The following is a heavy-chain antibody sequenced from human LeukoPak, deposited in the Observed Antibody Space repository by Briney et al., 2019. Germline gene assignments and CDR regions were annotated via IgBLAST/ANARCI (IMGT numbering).Heavy chain of an antibody. CDR1: GFTFSSYW. Sequence: PGGSLRLSCAASGFTFSSYWLRWVRQAPGKGLVWVSRLNSDGSSTSYADSVKGRFTIARDNATNTLYLQMNSLRAEDTAVYYCARELGGYDYSSFDYWGQGTLVTVSS. D-gene: IGHD5-12*01. CDR2: LNSDGSST. J-gene: IGHJ4*02. CDR3: ARELGGYDYSSFDY. V-gene: IGHV3-74*01.